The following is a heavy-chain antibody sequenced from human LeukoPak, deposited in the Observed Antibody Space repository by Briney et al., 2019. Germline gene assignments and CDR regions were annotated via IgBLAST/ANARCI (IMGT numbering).Heavy chain of an antibody. J-gene: IGHJ6*02. D-gene: IGHD3-3*01. CDR2: ISYDGSNK. CDR3: AREGPKTYDYWSGYLPGSYYGMDV. CDR1: GFTFSSYG. V-gene: IGHV3-30*19. Sequence: PGGSLRLSCAASGFTFSSYGMHWVRQAPGKGLEWVAVISYDGSNKYYADSVKGRFTISRDNSKNTLYLQMNSLRAEDTAVYYCAREGPKTYDYWSGYLPGSYYGMDVWGQGTTVTVSS.